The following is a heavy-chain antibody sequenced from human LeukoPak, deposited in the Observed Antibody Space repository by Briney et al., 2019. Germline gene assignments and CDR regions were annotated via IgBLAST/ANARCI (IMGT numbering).Heavy chain of an antibody. CDR1: GGTFSSYA. D-gene: IGHD3-22*01. Sequence: ASVKVSCKASGGTFSSYAISWVRPAPGQGLEWMGGIIPIFGTANYAQKFQGRVTITADESTSTAYIELSSLRSEDTAVYYCARGSTTYYYDSSGYYGHGMDVWGQGTTVTVSS. CDR3: ARGSTTYYYDSSGYYGHGMDV. J-gene: IGHJ6*02. V-gene: IGHV1-69*13. CDR2: IIPIFGTA.